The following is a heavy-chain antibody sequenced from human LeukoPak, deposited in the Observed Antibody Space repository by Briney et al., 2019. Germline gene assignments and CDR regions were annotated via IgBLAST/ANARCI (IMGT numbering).Heavy chain of an antibody. J-gene: IGHJ6*02. CDR2: IYPADSDT. V-gene: IGHV5-51*01. CDR3: ARVGVSSYGMDV. CDR1: GYGFTNSW. D-gene: IGHD1-26*01. Sequence: GESLKISRKGSGYGFTNSWIAWVRQMPGKGLEWMGIIYPADSDTRYSPSFQGQVTISADKSISTAYLQCSSLKASGTAMYFCARVGVSSYGMDVWGQGTTVTVSS.